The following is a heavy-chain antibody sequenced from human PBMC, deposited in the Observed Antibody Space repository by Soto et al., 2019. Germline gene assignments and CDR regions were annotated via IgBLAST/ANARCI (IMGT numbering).Heavy chain of an antibody. CDR1: GFTFNSYG. CDR3: ARPLVAPVAGPYYYGMDV. D-gene: IGHD6-19*01. J-gene: IGHJ6*02. Sequence: GGSLRLSCAASGFTFNSYGFNWVRQAPGKGLEWVAVIWYDGNTKYYADSVKGRFTISRDNLKNTLYLQMNSLTAEDTAVYYCARPLVAPVAGPYYYGMDVWGQGTTVTVSS. CDR2: IWYDGNTK. V-gene: IGHV3-33*01.